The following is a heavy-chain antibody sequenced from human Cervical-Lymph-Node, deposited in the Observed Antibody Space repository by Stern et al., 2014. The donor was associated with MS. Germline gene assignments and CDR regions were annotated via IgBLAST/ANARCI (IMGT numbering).Heavy chain of an antibody. CDR3: ARDSSSWYAIDY. D-gene: IGHD6-13*01. CDR1: GFTFSSYS. J-gene: IGHJ4*02. V-gene: IGHV3-21*01. CDR2: ISSSSNYI. Sequence: EVQLVESGGGLVKPGGSLRLSCAASGFTFSSYSMNWVRQAPGKGLEWVSSISSSSNYIYYADSVKGRFTISRDNAKNSLYLQMNSLRAEDTAVYYCARDSSSWYAIDYWGQGTLVTVSS.